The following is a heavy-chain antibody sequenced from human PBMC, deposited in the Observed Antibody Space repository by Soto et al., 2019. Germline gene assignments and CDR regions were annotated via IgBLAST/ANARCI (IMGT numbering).Heavy chain of an antibody. CDR2: IHYRGDT. D-gene: IGHD3-9*01. CDR3: ARLPTGYPNWFDP. Sequence: QVQLQGSGPGLVRPSETLSLTCTVSGASISTNHHNWAWVRQPPGKGLEWMGNIHYRGDTYFNPSLWSRLSMSVDTSKNQFSLKLTSVTAADTAVYYCARLPTGYPNWFDPWGHGTLVTVSS. J-gene: IGHJ5*02. V-gene: IGHV4-39*01. CDR1: GASISTNHHN.